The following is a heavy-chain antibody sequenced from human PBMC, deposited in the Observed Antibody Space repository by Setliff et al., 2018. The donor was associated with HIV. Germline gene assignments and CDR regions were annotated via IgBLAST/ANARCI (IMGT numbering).Heavy chain of an antibody. CDR3: ARDPFPSTNYYDSSAYPFAEYFQH. V-gene: IGHV1-69*13. D-gene: IGHD3-22*01. J-gene: IGHJ1*01. Sequence: SVKVSCKASGDIFNNNAINWVRQAPGQGLERMGRIIPIFGTANYAQKFQGRATMTADESTSTAYMELSSLRSEDTAVYYCARDPFPSTNYYDSSAYPFAEYFQHWGQGTLVTVSS. CDR1: GDIFNNNA. CDR2: IIPIFGTA.